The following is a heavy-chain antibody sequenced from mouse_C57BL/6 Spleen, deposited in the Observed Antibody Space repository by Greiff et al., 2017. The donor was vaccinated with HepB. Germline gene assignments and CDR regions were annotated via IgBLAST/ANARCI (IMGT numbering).Heavy chain of an antibody. V-gene: IGHV1-52*01. CDR1: GYTFTSYW. Sequence: VKLQQPGAELVRPGSSVKLSCKASGYTFTSYWMHWVKQRPIQGLEWIGNIDPSDSETHYNQKFKDKATLTVDKSSSTAYMQLSSLTSEDSAVYYCARERLYYGNYYAMDYWGQGTSVTVSS. CDR3: ARERLYYGNYYAMDY. D-gene: IGHD2-1*01. CDR2: IDPSDSET. J-gene: IGHJ4*01.